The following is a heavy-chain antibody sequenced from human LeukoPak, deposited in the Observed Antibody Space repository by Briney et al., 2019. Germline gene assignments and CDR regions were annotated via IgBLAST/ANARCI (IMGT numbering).Heavy chain of an antibody. CDR3: TTTAPYDSSGYYYGY. J-gene: IGHJ4*02. V-gene: IGHV3-30-3*01. D-gene: IGHD3-22*01. CDR1: GFTFSSYA. CDR2: ISYDGSNE. Sequence: GRSLRLSCAASGFTFSSYAMHWVRQAPGKGLEWVAVISYDGSNEYYADSVKGRFTISRDNSKNTLYLQMNSLKTEDTAVYYCTTTAPYDSSGYYYGYWGQGTLVTVSS.